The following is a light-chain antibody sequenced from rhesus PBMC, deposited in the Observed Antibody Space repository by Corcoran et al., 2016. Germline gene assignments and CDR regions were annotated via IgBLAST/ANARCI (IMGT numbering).Light chain of an antibody. CDR2: AAA. CDR3: QQDYTIPWT. J-gene: IGKJ1*01. V-gene: IGKV1-33*02. Sequence: DIQMSQSPSSLSASVGDKVTITCRASQGISNALAWYQPKPGKAPQLLIYAAANLEYGVPSRFSGRRSGTDFTLTISSLQPEDFATYYCQQDYTIPWTFGQGTKVEIK. CDR1: QGISNA.